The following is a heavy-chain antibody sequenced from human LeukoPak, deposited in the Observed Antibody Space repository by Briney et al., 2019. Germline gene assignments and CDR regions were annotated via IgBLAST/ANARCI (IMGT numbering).Heavy chain of an antibody. Sequence: PGGSLRLSCAASGFTFSDYYMSWVRQAPGKGLEWVGFIRSKAYGGTTEYAASVKGRFTISRDDSKSIAYLQMNSLKTEDTAVYYCTRATALEKEVVPAAIRSIYYYYYMDVWGKGTTVTVSS. D-gene: IGHD2-2*02. CDR3: TRATALEKEVVPAAIRSIYYYYYMDV. V-gene: IGHV3-49*04. CDR2: IRSKAYGGTT. CDR1: GFTFSDYY. J-gene: IGHJ6*03.